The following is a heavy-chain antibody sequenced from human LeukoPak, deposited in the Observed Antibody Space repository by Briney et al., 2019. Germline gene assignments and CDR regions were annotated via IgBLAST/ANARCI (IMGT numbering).Heavy chain of an antibody. CDR1: GFTFSSYA. Sequence: PGGSLGLSCAASGFTFSSYAMHWVRQAPGKGLEWVAVISYDGSNKYYADSVKGRFTISRDNSKNTLYLQMNSLRAEDTAVYYCARDNIVATILDYWGQGTLVTVSS. J-gene: IGHJ4*02. D-gene: IGHD5-12*01. V-gene: IGHV3-30*04. CDR2: ISYDGSNK. CDR3: ARDNIVATILDY.